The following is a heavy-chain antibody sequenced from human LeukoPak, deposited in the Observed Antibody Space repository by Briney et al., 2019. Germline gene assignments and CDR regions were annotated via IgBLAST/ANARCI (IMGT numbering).Heavy chain of an antibody. CDR2: INSDGSSI. V-gene: IGHV3-74*01. CDR3: AKSKSPYPMDYIFDF. D-gene: IGHD4-11*01. Sequence: GGSLRLSCAASGFTFSSYGMHWVRQAPGKGLVWVSRINSDGSSIRNADSVKGRLTISRDNSKNTLYVQMNSLRTDDTAVYYCAKSKSPYPMDYIFDFWGQGTLVTVSS. J-gene: IGHJ4*02. CDR1: GFTFSSYG.